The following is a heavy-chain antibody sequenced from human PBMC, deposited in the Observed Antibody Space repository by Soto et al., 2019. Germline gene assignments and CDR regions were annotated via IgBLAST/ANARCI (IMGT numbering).Heavy chain of an antibody. J-gene: IGHJ4*02. CDR3: ARPPFPGCINAVCYPFDY. CDR2: INPSGGST. CDR1: GYTFTDYY. D-gene: IGHD2-8*01. V-gene: IGHV1-46*01. Sequence: QVQLVQSGAEVKKPGASVKVSCKASGYTFTDYYIHWVRQAPGQGLEWMGMINPSGGSTDYAQKCRGRVTMTRDTSTGTFYKGLSSLRSKDTAVYYCARPPFPGCINAVCYPFDYWGQGTLVTVSS.